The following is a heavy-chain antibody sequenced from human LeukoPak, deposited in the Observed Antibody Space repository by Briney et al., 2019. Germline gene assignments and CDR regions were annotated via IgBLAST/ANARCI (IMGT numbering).Heavy chain of an antibody. CDR1: GFTFSNKY. CDR3: ARGGAPNLADH. CDR2: IYTDDST. D-gene: IGHD2-8*01. V-gene: IGHV3-53*01. J-gene: IGHJ5*02. Sequence: GGSLRLSCAASGFTFSNKYMSWVRQTPGMALEWVSIIYTDDSTYYADSVKGRFTISRDISRNALFLEMNNLRADDTAVYYCARGGAPNLADHWGQGTLVTVSS.